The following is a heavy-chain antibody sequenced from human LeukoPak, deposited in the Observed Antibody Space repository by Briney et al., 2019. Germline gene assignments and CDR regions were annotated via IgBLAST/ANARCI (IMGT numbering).Heavy chain of an antibody. CDR3: ARVRRDGYTVRNSFAAYYFDY. V-gene: IGHV1-18*01. Sequence: ASVKVSCKASGYTFTSYGIGWVRQAPGQGLEWMGWISAYNGNTNYAQKLQGRVTMTTDTSTSTAYMELRSLRSDDTAVYYCARVRRDGYTVRNSFAAYYFDYWGQGTLVTVSS. J-gene: IGHJ4*02. CDR2: ISAYNGNT. CDR1: GYTFTSYG. D-gene: IGHD5-24*01.